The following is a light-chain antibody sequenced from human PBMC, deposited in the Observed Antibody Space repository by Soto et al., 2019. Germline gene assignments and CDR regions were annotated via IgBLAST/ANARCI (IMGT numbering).Light chain of an antibody. CDR2: AAS. J-gene: IGKJ3*01. V-gene: IGKV3-20*01. Sequence: IVLTQSPVTLSLSPGERATLSFRASQGGNSTYVAWYQQKPGQAPRLLIYAASIRATGIPDRFSGSGSGTDFILTISRLEPEDFVVYYCQHYGSSFTFGPGTKVDIK. CDR3: QHYGSSFT. CDR1: QGGNSTY.